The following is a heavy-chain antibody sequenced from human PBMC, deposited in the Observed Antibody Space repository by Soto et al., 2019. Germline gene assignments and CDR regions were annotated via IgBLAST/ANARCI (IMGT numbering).Heavy chain of an antibody. V-gene: IGHV1-2*04. D-gene: IGHD3-9*01. J-gene: IGHJ4*02. CDR2: INPNSGGT. Sequence: ASVKGSCKASGYTFTCYYMHWVRQAPGQGLEWMGWINPNSGGTNYAQKFQGWVTMTRDTSISTAYMELSRLRSDDTAVYYCARGATGLLRYFDWSVDYWGQGTLVTVSS. CDR3: ARGATGLLRYFDWSVDY. CDR1: GYTFTCYY.